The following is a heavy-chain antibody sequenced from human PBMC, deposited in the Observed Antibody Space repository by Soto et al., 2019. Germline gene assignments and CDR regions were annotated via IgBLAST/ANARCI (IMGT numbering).Heavy chain of an antibody. CDR2: MFYSGLT. Sequence: SETLSLTCSVSGYSVTSSDYYWAWIRKPPGKGLEWIGSMFYSGLTYYNPSLKSRVTLSVDTSKNQFSVRLNSVTAADTAVYYCAPLSVSLSGPYGIHVWGQGTSVTVSS. D-gene: IGHD2-15*01. J-gene: IGHJ6*02. CDR3: APLSVSLSGPYGIHV. CDR1: GYSVTSSDYY. V-gene: IGHV4-39*01.